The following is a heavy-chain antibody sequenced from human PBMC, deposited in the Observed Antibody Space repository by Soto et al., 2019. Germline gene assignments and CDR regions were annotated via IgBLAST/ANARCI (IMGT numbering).Heavy chain of an antibody. CDR1: GYSFTAYG. Sequence: QVQVVQSGDEVKETGASVRVSCKTSGYSFTAYGISWVRQAPGQGREWMGWISCYNGKTKYAQKVQGRVTMTTDTSTSTAYMEVRSLRSDDTAIYYCARDAPPPELRFLEWHNYDYNGMDVWGQGTTVIVSS. J-gene: IGHJ6*02. CDR3: ARDAPPPELRFLEWHNYDYNGMDV. D-gene: IGHD3-3*01. CDR2: ISCYNGKT. V-gene: IGHV1-18*01.